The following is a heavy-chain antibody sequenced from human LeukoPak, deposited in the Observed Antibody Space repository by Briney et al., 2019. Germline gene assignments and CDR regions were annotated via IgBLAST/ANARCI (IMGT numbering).Heavy chain of an antibody. D-gene: IGHD3-3*01. Sequence: PSETLSLTCTVSGGSISSYYWSWIRQPPGKGLEGIGYIYYSGSTNYNPSLKSRVTISVDTSKNQFSLKLSSVTAADTAVYYCARAYYDFWSGYPLRDYGMDVWGQGTTVTVSS. CDR2: IYYSGST. CDR3: ARAYYDFWSGYPLRDYGMDV. V-gene: IGHV4-59*01. CDR1: GGSISSYY. J-gene: IGHJ6*02.